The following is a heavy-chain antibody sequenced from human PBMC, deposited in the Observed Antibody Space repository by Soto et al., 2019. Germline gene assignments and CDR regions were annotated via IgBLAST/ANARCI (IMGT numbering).Heavy chain of an antibody. Sequence: QVQLQESGPGLVKASQTLSLTCTVSGDSISSDGYYLTWIRQHPGKGLEWIGDIYYSGSTSYNPSLESRVTMSVHTSDNQLSLKLLSVPAADTAVYYCARRHDALTGPDAFDVWGQGTKVTVSS. J-gene: IGHJ3*01. D-gene: IGHD3-9*01. CDR1: GDSISSDGYY. V-gene: IGHV4-31*03. CDR2: IYYSGST. CDR3: ARRHDALTGPDAFDV.